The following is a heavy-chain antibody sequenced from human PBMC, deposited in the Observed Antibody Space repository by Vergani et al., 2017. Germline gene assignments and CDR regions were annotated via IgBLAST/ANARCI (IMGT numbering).Heavy chain of an antibody. Sequence: QVQLQQWGAGLLKPSETLSLTCAVYGGSFSGYYWSWIRQPPGKGLEWIGEINQSGSTNYNPSLKSRVTISVDTSKNQFSLKLSSVTAADTAVYYCARVNGRGNYYYGMDVWGQGTTVTVSS. CDR1: GGSFSGYY. CDR2: INQSGST. V-gene: IGHV4-34*01. J-gene: IGHJ6*02. D-gene: IGHD2-8*01. CDR3: ARVNGRGNYYYGMDV.